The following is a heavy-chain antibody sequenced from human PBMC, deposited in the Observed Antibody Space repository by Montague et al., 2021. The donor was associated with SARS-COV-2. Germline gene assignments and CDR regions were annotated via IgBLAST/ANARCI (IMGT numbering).Heavy chain of an antibody. V-gene: IGHV3-13*01. CDR3: ARGLRYFDWSPYGMDV. CDR1: GFTFSSCD. J-gene: IGHJ6*02. CDR2: IGSAGDT. Sequence: SLRLSCPASGFTFSSCDMHWVRQTTGKGLEWVSAIGSAGDTYYPGSVKGRFTISRENAKNSLYLQMNSLRAGDTAVYYCARGLRYFDWSPYGMDVWGQGTTVTVSS. D-gene: IGHD3-9*01.